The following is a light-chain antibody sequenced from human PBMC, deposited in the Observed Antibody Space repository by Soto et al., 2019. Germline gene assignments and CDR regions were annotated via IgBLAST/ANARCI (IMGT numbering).Light chain of an antibody. CDR1: QSVCNRC. J-gene: IGKJ1*01. V-gene: IGKV3-20*01. CDR3: QHYGTTPWT. Sequence: ETVLTQSPGTLSLSPGERVTLSCRASQSVCNRCLAWYQQKPGQSPRLLIYGASTRATGIPDRFSGRGSGTDFTLTISRLEPEDFAVYYCQHYGTTPWTFDQGTKVGIK. CDR2: GAS.